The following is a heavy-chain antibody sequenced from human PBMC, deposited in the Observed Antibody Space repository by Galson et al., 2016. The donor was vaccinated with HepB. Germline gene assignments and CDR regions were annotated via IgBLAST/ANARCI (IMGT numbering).Heavy chain of an antibody. V-gene: IGHV3-30*04. CDR1: GFTFSNYA. CDR2: ISSDGTNK. J-gene: IGHJ4*02. CDR3: AGASMVRGVILSPFDY. Sequence: SLRLSCAASGFTFSNYAMHWVRQAPGKGLDWVAVISSDGTNKYYGDSVKGRFTISRDNSKNTLYLQMISLRAEDTAVYYCAGASMVRGVILSPFDYWGQGTLVTVSS. D-gene: IGHD3-10*01.